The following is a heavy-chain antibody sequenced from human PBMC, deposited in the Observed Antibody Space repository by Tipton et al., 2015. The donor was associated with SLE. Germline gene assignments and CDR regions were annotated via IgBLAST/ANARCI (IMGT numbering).Heavy chain of an antibody. CDR3: ARGHKGYSSSWYYYYYYMDV. CDR2: TYYRSKWYN. V-gene: IGHV6-1*01. Sequence: GLVKPSQTLSLTCAISGDSVSSNSAAWNWVRQSPSRGLEWLGRTYYRSKWYNDYAVSVKSRITINPDTSKNQFSLQLNSVTPEDTAVYYCARGHKGYSSSWYYYYYYMDVWGKGTTVTVSS. D-gene: IGHD6-13*01. J-gene: IGHJ6*03. CDR1: GDSVSSNSAA.